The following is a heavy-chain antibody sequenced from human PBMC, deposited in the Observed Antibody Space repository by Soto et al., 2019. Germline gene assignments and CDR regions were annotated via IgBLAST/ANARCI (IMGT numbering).Heavy chain of an antibody. CDR3: ASKWFGEPHKFDY. D-gene: IGHD3-10*01. CDR1: GGSISSGGYY. J-gene: IGHJ4*02. V-gene: IGHV4-31*03. CDR2: ISSIGST. Sequence: PSETLSLTCTVSGGSISSGGYYWSWIRQFPGKGLEWIGYISSIGSTYYNPSLGSRVTMSVDTSKDQFSLRLTSVTAADTAVYYWASKWFGEPHKFDYWGQGALVTVSS.